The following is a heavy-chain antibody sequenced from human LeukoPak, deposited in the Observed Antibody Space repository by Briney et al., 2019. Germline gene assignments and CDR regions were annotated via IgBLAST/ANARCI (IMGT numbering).Heavy chain of an antibody. V-gene: IGHV4-34*01. D-gene: IGHD3-3*01. CDR3: ARGQGGIWSGYFRDY. CDR1: GGSFSGYY. CDR2: INHSGST. Sequence: SETLSLTCAVYGGSFSGYYWSWIRQPPGKGLEWIGEINHSGSTNYNPSLKSRVTISVDTSKNQFSLKLSSVTAADTAVYYCARGQGGIWSGYFRDYWGQGTLVTVSS. J-gene: IGHJ4*02.